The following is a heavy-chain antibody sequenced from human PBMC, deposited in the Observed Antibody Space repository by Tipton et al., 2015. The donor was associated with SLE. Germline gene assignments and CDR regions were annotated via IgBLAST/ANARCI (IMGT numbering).Heavy chain of an antibody. J-gene: IGHJ4*02. CDR3: ARLEGDDYGDFRPY. CDR2: ITSDGRST. D-gene: IGHD4-17*01. Sequence: SLRLSCVVSGYSLSSYWMYWVRQAPGKGLVWVSRITSDGRSTTYADSVKGRFTVSRDNAKNSLYLQMSRLRAEDTAVYYCARLEGDDYGDFRPYWGQGTLVTVSS. CDR1: GYSLSSYW. V-gene: IGHV3-74*01.